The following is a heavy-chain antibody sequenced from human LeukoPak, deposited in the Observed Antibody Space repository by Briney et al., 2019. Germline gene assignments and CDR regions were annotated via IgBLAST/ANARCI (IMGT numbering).Heavy chain of an antibody. Sequence: PSETLSLTCIVSGGSIRTYSWNWIRQSPGKGLEWIGYIPHSGTTSYRSSLKTRVTMSMDTSKNQISLRLSSVTAADTAVYYCAKSKSLGLQYFDNWGQGTLATVSS. V-gene: IGHV4-59*01. J-gene: IGHJ4*02. CDR3: AKSKSLGLQYFDN. CDR1: GGSIRTYS. D-gene: IGHD1-7*01. CDR2: IPHSGTT.